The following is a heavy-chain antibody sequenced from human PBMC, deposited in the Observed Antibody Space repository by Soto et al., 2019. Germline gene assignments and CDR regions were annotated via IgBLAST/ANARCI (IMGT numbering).Heavy chain of an antibody. CDR2: INHSGST. V-gene: IGHV4-34*01. CDR3: ARDYLESSSAYVRDGLDELDV. D-gene: IGHD6-13*01. J-gene: IGHJ6*02. CDR1: GGSFSGYY. Sequence: SETLSLTCAVYGGSFSGYYWSWIRQPPGKGLEWIGEINHSGSTNYNPSLKSRVTISVDTSKNQFSLKLSSVTAADTAVYYCARDYLESSSAYVRDGLDELDVWGQGTTVTVSS.